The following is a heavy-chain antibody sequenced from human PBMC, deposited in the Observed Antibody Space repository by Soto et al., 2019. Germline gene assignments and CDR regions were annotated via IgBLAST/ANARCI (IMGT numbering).Heavy chain of an antibody. CDR2: IYYSGST. CDR1: GGSISSYY. D-gene: IGHD1-26*01. Sequence: SETLSLTCTVSGGSISSYYWSWIRQPPGKGLEWIGYIYYSGSTNYNPSLKGRVTISVDTSKNQFSLKLSSVTAADAAAYYCARRWGAAFDYWGQGTLVTVSS. CDR3: ARRWGAAFDY. V-gene: IGHV4-59*08. J-gene: IGHJ4*02.